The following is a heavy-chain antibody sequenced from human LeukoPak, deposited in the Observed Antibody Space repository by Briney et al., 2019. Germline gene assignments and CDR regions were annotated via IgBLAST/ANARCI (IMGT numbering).Heavy chain of an antibody. Sequence: GGSLRLSCAASGFTFSSSAMSWVRQAPGKGLEWVSAISNNGGYTYYADSVKGRFTLSRDNSKNTLYLQMNSLRVEDTAVYYCAREGMHDSSGYYPIGGSYYFDHWGQGTLVTVSS. CDR2: ISNNGGYT. CDR1: GFTFSSSA. CDR3: AREGMHDSSGYYPIGGSYYFDH. J-gene: IGHJ4*02. V-gene: IGHV3-23*01. D-gene: IGHD3-22*01.